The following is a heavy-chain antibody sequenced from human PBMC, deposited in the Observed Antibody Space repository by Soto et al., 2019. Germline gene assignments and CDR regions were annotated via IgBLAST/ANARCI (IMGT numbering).Heavy chain of an antibody. Sequence: QVYLVESGGGVVQPGTPLRLSCAASGFTFSDSGMHWVRQAPGKGLEWVAVISYDGSGKFYGDSVKGRFTISRDNSKNTVYLHMRGLTPEDTAVYYCAKDRRAYYYGSGADSWGQGTLVTV. CDR3: AKDRRAYYYGSGADS. CDR2: ISYDGSGK. CDR1: GFTFSDSG. D-gene: IGHD3-10*01. J-gene: IGHJ4*02. V-gene: IGHV3-30*18.